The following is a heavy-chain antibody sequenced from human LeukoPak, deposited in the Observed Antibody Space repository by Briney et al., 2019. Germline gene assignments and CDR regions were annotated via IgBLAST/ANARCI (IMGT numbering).Heavy chain of an antibody. Sequence: ASVKVSCKASGGTFSRYAISWVRQAPGQGLEWMGGIIPVLGTTNYAQTFQNKVTITADESTSTTYMELSSLTSEDTAVYYCATPGGDYYYYSLDVWGKGTPVTISS. CDR3: ATPGGDYYYYSLDV. CDR1: GGTFSRYA. D-gene: IGHD3-10*01. V-gene: IGHV1-69*13. J-gene: IGHJ6*03. CDR2: IIPVLGTT.